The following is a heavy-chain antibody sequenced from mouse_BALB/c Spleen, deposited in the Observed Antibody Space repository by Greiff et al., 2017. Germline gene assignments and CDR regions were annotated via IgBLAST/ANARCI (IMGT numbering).Heavy chain of an antibody. CDR2: IWGDGST. J-gene: IGHJ1*01. CDR3: ARGDYDSTRYFDV. CDR1: GFSLTGYG. V-gene: IGHV2-6-7*01. Sequence: VKLVESGPGLVAPSQSLSITCTVSGFSLTGYGVNWVRQPPGKGLEWLGMIWGDGSTDYNSALKSRLSISKDNSKSQVFLKMNSLQTYDTARYYCARGDYDSTRYFDVWGAGTTVTVSS. D-gene: IGHD2-4*01.